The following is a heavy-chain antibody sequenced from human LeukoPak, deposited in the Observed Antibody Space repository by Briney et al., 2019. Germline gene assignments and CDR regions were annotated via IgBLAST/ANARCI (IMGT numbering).Heavy chain of an antibody. CDR3: ARGPPHRYFDWLLSTSLDY. V-gene: IGHV4-34*01. CDR1: GGSFSGYY. Sequence: SETLSLTCAVYGGSFSGYYWSWIRQPPGKGLEWIGEINHSGSTNYNPSLKSRVTISVDTSKNQFSLKLSSVTAGDTAVYYCARGPPHRYFDWLLSTSLDYWGQGTLVTVSS. D-gene: IGHD3-9*01. CDR2: INHSGST. J-gene: IGHJ4*02.